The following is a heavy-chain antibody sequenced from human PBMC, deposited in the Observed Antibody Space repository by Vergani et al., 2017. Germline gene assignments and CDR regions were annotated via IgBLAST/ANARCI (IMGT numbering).Heavy chain of an antibody. CDR3: ASIPVDDSSGWYIDY. CDR2: IYYSGST. Sequence: QVQLQESGPGLVKPSETLSLTCTVSGGSISSYYWSWIRQPPGKGLEWIGYIYYSGSTNYNPSLKSRVTISVDTSKNQFSLKLSSVTAADTAVYYCASIPVDDSSGWYIDYWGQGTLVTVSS. J-gene: IGHJ4*02. CDR1: GGSISSYY. D-gene: IGHD6-19*01. V-gene: IGHV4-59*08.